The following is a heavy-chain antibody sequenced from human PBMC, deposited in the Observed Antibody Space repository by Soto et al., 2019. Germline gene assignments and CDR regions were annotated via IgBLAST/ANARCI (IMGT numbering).Heavy chain of an antibody. V-gene: IGHV1-69*13. Sequence: ASVKVSCKASGGTFSSYAISWVRQAPGQGLEWMGGIIPIFGTANYAQKFQGRVTITADESTSTAYMELSSLRSEDTAVYYCAREGISGGYDFWSGPDDAFDIWGQGTMVTVSS. J-gene: IGHJ3*02. CDR2: IIPIFGTA. CDR3: AREGISGGYDFWSGPDDAFDI. D-gene: IGHD3-3*01. CDR1: GGTFSSYA.